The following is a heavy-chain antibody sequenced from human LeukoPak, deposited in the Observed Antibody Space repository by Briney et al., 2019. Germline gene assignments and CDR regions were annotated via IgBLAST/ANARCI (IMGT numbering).Heavy chain of an antibody. V-gene: IGHV3-23*01. CDR2: ISGSGGST. CDR3: AKGSTMIVVVTGLFDY. Sequence: PGGSLRLSCAASGFTFSSYAMSWVRQAPGKGLEWVSAISGSGGSTYYADSVKGRFTISRDNSKNTLYLQMNSLRAEDTAVYYCAKGSTMIVVVTGLFDYWGQGTLVTVSS. D-gene: IGHD3-22*01. J-gene: IGHJ4*02. CDR1: GFTFSSYA.